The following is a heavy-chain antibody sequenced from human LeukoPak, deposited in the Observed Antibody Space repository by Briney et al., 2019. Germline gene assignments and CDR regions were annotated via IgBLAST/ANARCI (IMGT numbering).Heavy chain of an antibody. Sequence: SETLSLTCTVSGGTITGHDWSWIRQPAGKELEWIGHIYSSGSTTYNPSLKSRVTMSVDATNNQFSLKLSSVTAADTAVYYCARDQKRGGIGSYYYCMTVWGKGTTVTVFS. V-gene: IGHV4-4*07. CDR1: GGTITGHD. J-gene: IGHJ6*03. CDR3: ARDQKRGGIGSYYYCMTV. D-gene: IGHD6-25*01. CDR2: IYSSGST.